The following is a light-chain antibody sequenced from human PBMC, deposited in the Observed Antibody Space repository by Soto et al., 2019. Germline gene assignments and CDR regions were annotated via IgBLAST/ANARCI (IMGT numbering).Light chain of an antibody. CDR1: QSVSSN. Sequence: EMVMTQSPATLSVSPGERATLSCRASQSVSSNLAWYQQKPGQAPRLLIYGASTRATGIPARFSGSGSGTEFTLTISSLEPEDFAVYYCQQYGSSPRMFGQGTKVDIK. V-gene: IGKV3-15*01. CDR3: QQYGSSPRM. J-gene: IGKJ1*01. CDR2: GAS.